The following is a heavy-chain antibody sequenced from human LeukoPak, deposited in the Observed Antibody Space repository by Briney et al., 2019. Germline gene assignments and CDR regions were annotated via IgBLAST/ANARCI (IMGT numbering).Heavy chain of an antibody. CDR2: IFYSGSA. J-gene: IGHJ5*02. CDR1: GDSISSTSYY. CDR3: ARQQSDASLFDP. V-gene: IGHV4-39*01. Sequence: PSETLSLTCIVSGDSISSTSYYWAWIRQPPGKGLEWIGMIFYSGSAYYTPSLRGRVTLSVDTSRNQFSLNLISVTAADTGVYFCARQQSDASLFDPWGQGTLVTVSS. D-gene: IGHD2-21*02.